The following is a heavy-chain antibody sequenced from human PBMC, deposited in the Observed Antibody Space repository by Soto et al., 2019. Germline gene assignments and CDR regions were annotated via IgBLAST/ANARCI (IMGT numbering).Heavy chain of an antibody. J-gene: IGHJ4*02. V-gene: IGHV1-69*13. D-gene: IGHD3-3*01. CDR1: GGSFGNSA. CDR2: ITTDDRTL. Sequence: SVKVSCKASGGSFGNSAINWVRQTPGQGLEWVGVITTDDRTLNYAQKFQGRVTITADESTGTAYMTMSSLASDDTAVYYCATGVIWIGYFTVDSWGQGTRVTVSS. CDR3: ATGVIWIGYFTVDS.